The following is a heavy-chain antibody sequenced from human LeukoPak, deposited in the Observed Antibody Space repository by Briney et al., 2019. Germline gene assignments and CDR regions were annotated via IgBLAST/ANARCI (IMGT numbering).Heavy chain of an antibody. J-gene: IGHJ4*02. CDR2: IYWDEDK. CDR1: GFSFSTSGVG. Sequence: SGPTLVNPTQTLTLTCTFSGFSFSTSGVGVGWIRQPPGKALEWLAVIYWDEDKRYGPSLKSRLTITKDTSKNQVVLTMTNMDPVDTATYYCARSPYYDILTGSRGTFGYWGRGILVTVSS. D-gene: IGHD3-9*01. CDR3: ARSPYYDILTGSRGTFGY. V-gene: IGHV2-5*05.